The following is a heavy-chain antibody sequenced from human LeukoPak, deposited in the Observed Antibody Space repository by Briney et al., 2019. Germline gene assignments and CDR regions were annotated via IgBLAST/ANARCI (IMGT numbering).Heavy chain of an antibody. D-gene: IGHD2-2*01. CDR1: GFTFSSYW. J-gene: IGHJ5*02. Sequence: PGGSLRLSCAASGFTFSSYWMHWVHQVPGKGLVWVSRMNSDGSSIIYADSVKGRFTISRDNAKNTLYLQMNSLRAEDTAVYYCARDLRTTNWLDPWGQGTLVTVSS. V-gene: IGHV3-74*01. CDR3: ARDLRTTNWLDP. CDR2: MNSDGSSI.